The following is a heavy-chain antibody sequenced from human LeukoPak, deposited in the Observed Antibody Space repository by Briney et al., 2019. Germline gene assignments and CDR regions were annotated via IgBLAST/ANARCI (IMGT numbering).Heavy chain of an antibody. CDR2: ISTGSDST. D-gene: IGHD4/OR15-4a*01. J-gene: IGHJ4*02. CDR3: ASGLYGGVFDN. V-gene: IGHV3-23*01. CDR1: GFTFRNYA. Sequence: PGGSLRLSCVMSGFTFRNYAMNWVRQAPGKGLEWISDISTGSDSTHHIESVRGRFTISRDNSKNTLYLQMNSLRLDDTAVYYCASGLYGGVFDNWGQGTLVTVSS.